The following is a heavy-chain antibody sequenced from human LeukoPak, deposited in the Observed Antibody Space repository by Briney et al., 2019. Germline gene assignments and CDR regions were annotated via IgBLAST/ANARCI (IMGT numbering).Heavy chain of an antibody. CDR1: GGSFSGYY. CDR2: INHSGST. D-gene: IGHD6-19*01. CDR3: ARVSGWQNRFDP. V-gene: IGHV4-34*01. J-gene: IGHJ5*02. Sequence: SETLCHTCAVYGGSFSGYYWSWIRQPPGKGLEWIGEINHSGSTNYNPSLKSRLTISVDKSKNQFSLKLSSVTAADTAVYYCARVSGWQNRFDPWGQGTLVTVSS.